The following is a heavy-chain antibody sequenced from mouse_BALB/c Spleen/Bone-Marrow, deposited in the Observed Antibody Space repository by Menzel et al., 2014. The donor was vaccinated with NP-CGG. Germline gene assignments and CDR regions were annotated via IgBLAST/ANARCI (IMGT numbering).Heavy chain of an antibody. V-gene: IGHV14-3*02. D-gene: IGHD2-1*01. CDR1: GFNIKDIY. Sequence: LVESGAELVKPGASVKLSCTASGFNIKDIYMHWVKERPEQGLEWIGRIDPANGNSIYDPKFQDKATITADTSSNTAYLQLSSLTSEDTAVYYCTRGGNYGWFAYWGQGTLATVSA. CDR3: TRGGNYGWFAY. CDR2: IDPANGNS. J-gene: IGHJ3*01.